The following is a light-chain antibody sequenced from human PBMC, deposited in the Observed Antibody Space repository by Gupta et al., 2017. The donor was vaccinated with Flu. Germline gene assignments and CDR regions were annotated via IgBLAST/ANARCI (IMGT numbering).Light chain of an antibody. V-gene: IGLV1-40*01. Sequence: QSLLTQPPSVSGAPGQRVTISCTGSSSNIGAGFDVHWYQQLPGTVPKLLIYGNTNRPSGVPDRISGSKSGTSASLAITGLQAEDEADYYCQSYDSSLSGYVFGTGTKVIVL. J-gene: IGLJ1*01. CDR3: QSYDSSLSGYV. CDR2: GNT. CDR1: SSNIGAGFD.